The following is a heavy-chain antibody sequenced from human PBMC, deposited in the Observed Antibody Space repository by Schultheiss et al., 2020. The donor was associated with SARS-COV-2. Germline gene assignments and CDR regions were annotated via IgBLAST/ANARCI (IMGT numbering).Heavy chain of an antibody. Sequence: SCAASGFTFSSYGMHWVRQAPGKGLEWVAVISYDGSNKYYADSVKGRFTISRDNSKNTLYLQMNSLRAEDTAVYYCAKTVVLGVWGQGTTVTVSS. CDR3: AKTVVLGV. V-gene: IGHV3-30*18. D-gene: IGHD3-16*01. CDR2: ISYDGSNK. CDR1: GFTFSSYG. J-gene: IGHJ6*02.